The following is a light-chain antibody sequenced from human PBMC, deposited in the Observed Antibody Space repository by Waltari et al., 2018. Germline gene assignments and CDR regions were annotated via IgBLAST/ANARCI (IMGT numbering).Light chain of an antibody. CDR3: QQYDNLPYT. CDR1: QDIRNY. V-gene: IGKV1-33*01. CDR2: DAS. Sequence: DIQMTKPPSSLSALLGDRVTITCQASQDIRNYLNWYQQKPGKAPKLLIYDASNLETGVPSRFSGSGSGTDFTFTISSLQPEDIATYYCQQYDNLPYTFGQGTKLEIK. J-gene: IGKJ2*01.